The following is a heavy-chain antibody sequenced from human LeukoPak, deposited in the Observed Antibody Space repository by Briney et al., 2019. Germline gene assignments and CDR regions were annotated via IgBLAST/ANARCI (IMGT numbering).Heavy chain of an antibody. CDR3: AKEPHCSNGACFTYYYYYYMDV. Sequence: GGSLRLSCAASGFTFSIYAMHWVRQAPGKGLEWVAFIRDDGSDKYYADSVKGRFTISRDNSKNMIYLQMNSLRDEYTAVYYCAKEPHCSNGACFTYYYYYYMDVWGKGTTVTVSS. CDR1: GFTFSIYA. J-gene: IGHJ6*03. V-gene: IGHV3-30*02. CDR2: IRDDGSDK. D-gene: IGHD2-8*01.